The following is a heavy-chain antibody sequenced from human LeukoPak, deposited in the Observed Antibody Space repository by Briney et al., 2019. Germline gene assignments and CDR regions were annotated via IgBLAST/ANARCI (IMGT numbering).Heavy chain of an antibody. CDR3: ARGADRWNYFDY. Sequence: GGSLRLSCAASGFTVSSNFLSWVRQAPGKGLEWVSVIYSGGKTYYADSVKGRFTISRDNSKNTLYLQMNSLRAEDTAVYYCARGADRWNYFDYWGQGTLVTVSS. CDR1: GFTVSSNF. V-gene: IGHV3-53*01. CDR2: IYSGGKT. D-gene: IGHD4-23*01. J-gene: IGHJ4*02.